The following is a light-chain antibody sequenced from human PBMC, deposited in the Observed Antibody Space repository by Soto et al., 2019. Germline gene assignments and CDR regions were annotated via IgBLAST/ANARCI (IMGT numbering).Light chain of an antibody. CDR1: QSISSR. CDR3: QHVNSYPWT. CDR2: KAS. Sequence: IQMTQSPSTLSASVGDRGTITCRASQSISSRLAWYQQKPGKAPKLLINKASSLESGVPSRFSGSGSGTEFTLTISSLQPDDFATYYCQHVNSYPWTVGQGTKVDI. J-gene: IGKJ1*01. V-gene: IGKV1-5*03.